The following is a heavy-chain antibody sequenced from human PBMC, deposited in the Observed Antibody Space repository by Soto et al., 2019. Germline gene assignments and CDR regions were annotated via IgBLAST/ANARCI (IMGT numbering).Heavy chain of an antibody. D-gene: IGHD3-10*01. CDR2: INSDGSIA. Sequence: EVQVVESGGGLVQPGGSLRLSCAASGFIFNTYWMHWVRQAPGKGLVWISRINSDGSIADYADSVRGRITISRDNTKNTVYLQMNSQRVEDTSVYYCARAKASGTAALDPSGQGTLVSFSA. J-gene: IGHJ5*02. V-gene: IGHV3-74*01. CDR3: ARAKASGTAALDP. CDR1: GFIFNTYW.